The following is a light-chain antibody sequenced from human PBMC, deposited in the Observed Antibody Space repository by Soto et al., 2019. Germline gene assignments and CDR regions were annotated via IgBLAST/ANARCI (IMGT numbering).Light chain of an antibody. CDR3: QQYDDWLRLT. Sequence: PGESVTLSCRASQSVNIYLAWYQQKPGQAPRLLIFGATYRATGIPARFSGSGSGTEFNLTISSLQSEDFGVYFCQQYDDWLRLTFGGGTKVDIK. J-gene: IGKJ4*01. CDR2: GAT. CDR1: QSVNIY. V-gene: IGKV3D-15*01.